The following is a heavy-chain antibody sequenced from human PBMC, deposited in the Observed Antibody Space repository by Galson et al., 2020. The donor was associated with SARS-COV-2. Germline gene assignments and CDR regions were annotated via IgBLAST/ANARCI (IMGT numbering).Heavy chain of an antibody. V-gene: IGHV3-74*01. CDR3: ARGDMRNDYFDY. CDR2: IYSEGSST. J-gene: IGHJ4*02. CDR1: GFTFSSYW. D-gene: IGHD3-16*01. Sequence: LRLSCAASGFTFSSYWMHWVRQAPGKGLVWVSRIYSEGSSTSYADSVKGRFTISGDDAKNTLYLHMSSLRAEDTAVYYCARGDMRNDYFDYWGQGTLVTVSS.